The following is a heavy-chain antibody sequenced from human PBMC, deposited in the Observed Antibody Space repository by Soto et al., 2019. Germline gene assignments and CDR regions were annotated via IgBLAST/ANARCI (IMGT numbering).Heavy chain of an antibody. Sequence: GGSLRLSCAASGFTFSDYAMSWVRQAPGKWLEWVSGISGSGGSTYYADSVKGRFTISRDNSKNTLHLQLNSLRAGDTAVYYCAKDYYYYDSSGYSYIFDYWGQGTRVNVSS. CDR3: AKDYYYYDSSGYSYIFDY. D-gene: IGHD3-22*01. V-gene: IGHV3-23*01. CDR1: GFTFSDYA. CDR2: ISGSGGST. J-gene: IGHJ4*02.